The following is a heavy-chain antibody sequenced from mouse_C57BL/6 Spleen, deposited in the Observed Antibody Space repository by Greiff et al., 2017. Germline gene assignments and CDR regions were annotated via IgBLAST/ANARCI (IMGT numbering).Heavy chain of an antibody. CDR1: GYTFTSYW. V-gene: IGHV1-50*01. Sequence: QVQLQQSGAELVKPGASVKLSCKASGYTFTSYWMQWVKQRPGQGLEWIGEIDPSDSYTNYNQKFKGKATLTVDTSSSTAYMQLSSLTSEDSAVYYCATGSIYYGNFSYWYFDVWGTGTTVTVSS. CDR2: IDPSDSYT. J-gene: IGHJ1*03. CDR3: ATGSIYYGNFSYWYFDV. D-gene: IGHD2-1*01.